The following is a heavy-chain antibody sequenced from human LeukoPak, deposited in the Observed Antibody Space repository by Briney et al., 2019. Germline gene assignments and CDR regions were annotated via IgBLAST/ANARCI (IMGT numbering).Heavy chain of an antibody. V-gene: IGHV3-21*01. CDR2: ISSSSSYI. D-gene: IGHD1-26*01. CDR1: GFTFSSYS. Sequence: GGSLRLSCAVSGFTFSSYSMNWVRQAPGKGLEWVSSISSSSSYIYYADSVKGRFTISRDNAKNSLYLQMNSLRAEDTAVYYCARVAGIGFDYWGQGTLVTVSS. CDR3: ARVAGIGFDY. J-gene: IGHJ4*02.